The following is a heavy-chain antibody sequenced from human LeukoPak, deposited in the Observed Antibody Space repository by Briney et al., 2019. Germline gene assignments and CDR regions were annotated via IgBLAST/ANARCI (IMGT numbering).Heavy chain of an antibody. Sequence: SETLSLTCTVSGYSISSGYYWGWIRQPPGKGLEWIGIIYHSGSTYYNPSLKSRVTISVDTSKNQFFLKLSSMTAADTAVYYCARDLVYYDFWSGYYTLDYWGQGTLVTVSS. D-gene: IGHD3-3*01. CDR1: GYSISSGYY. V-gene: IGHV4-38-2*02. CDR2: IYHSGST. J-gene: IGHJ4*02. CDR3: ARDLVYYDFWSGYYTLDY.